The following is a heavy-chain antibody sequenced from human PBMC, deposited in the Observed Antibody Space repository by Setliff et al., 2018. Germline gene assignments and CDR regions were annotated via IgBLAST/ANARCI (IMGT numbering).Heavy chain of an antibody. CDR3: ARTMVQTKLRAFDI. J-gene: IGHJ3*02. D-gene: IGHD3-10*01. CDR1: GFSITNGYY. Sequence: PSETLSLTCAVSGFSITNGYYWGWIRQSPGRGLEWIANIFQSGITFYNPSLKSRVTMSLDTSTNQFSLKLRSVTAADTAVYYCARTMVQTKLRAFDIWGQGTMVTVS. CDR2: IFQSGIT. V-gene: IGHV4-38-2*01.